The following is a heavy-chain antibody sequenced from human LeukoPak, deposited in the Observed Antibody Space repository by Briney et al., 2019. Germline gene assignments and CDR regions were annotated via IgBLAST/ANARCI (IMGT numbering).Heavy chain of an antibody. CDR1: GGSISSYY. CDR3: ARDRPFDFWRGATSYMDV. CDR2: IYYSGST. D-gene: IGHD3-3*01. V-gene: IGHV4-59*01. Sequence: SETLSLTCTVSGGSISSYYWSWIRQPPGKGLEWIGYIYYSGSTNYNPSLKSRVTISVDTSKNQFSLKLSSVTAADTAVYYCARDRPFDFWRGATSYMDVWGKGTTVTVSS. J-gene: IGHJ6*03.